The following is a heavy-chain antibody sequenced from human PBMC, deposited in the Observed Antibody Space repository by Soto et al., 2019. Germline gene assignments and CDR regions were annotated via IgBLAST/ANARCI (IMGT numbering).Heavy chain of an antibody. Sequence: QVQLVQSGAEVKKPGASVKVSCKASGYTFTSYDINWVRQATGQGLEWMGWINPNSGNTGYAQKFQGRVTMTSNTSISTAYMELRSLRSEDTAVYYCARERAGTTSMDVWGQGTTVTVSS. V-gene: IGHV1-8*01. D-gene: IGHD1-1*01. CDR3: ARERAGTTSMDV. J-gene: IGHJ6*02. CDR1: GYTFTSYD. CDR2: INPNSGNT.